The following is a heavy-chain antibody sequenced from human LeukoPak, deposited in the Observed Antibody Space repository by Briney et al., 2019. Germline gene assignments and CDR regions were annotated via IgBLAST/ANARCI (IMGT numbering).Heavy chain of an antibody. CDR1: GFTVSSNY. CDR3: AAAPYSSSFDY. Sequence: GGSLRLSCAASGFTVSSNYMSWVRQAPGKGLEWVSVIYSGGSTYYADSVKGRFTISRDNSKNTLYLQMNSLRAEDTTVYYCAAAPYSSSFDYWGQGTLVTVSS. D-gene: IGHD6-6*01. V-gene: IGHV3-53*01. CDR2: IYSGGST. J-gene: IGHJ4*02.